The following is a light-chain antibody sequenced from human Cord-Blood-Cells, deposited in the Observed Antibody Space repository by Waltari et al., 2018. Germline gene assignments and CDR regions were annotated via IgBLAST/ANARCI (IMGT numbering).Light chain of an antibody. V-gene: IGLV2-23*02. Sequence: QSALTQPASVSGSPGQSITIACNGTSSDVGSYNLVSWYQRHQGKAPKLMIYEVSKLTSGVSNRVSGSKSGSPASLTSSGMQAEDEADYYCCSYAGSSTWGFGGGTKLTVL. J-gene: IGLJ3*02. CDR3: CSYAGSSTWG. CDR2: EVS. CDR1: SSDVGSYNL.